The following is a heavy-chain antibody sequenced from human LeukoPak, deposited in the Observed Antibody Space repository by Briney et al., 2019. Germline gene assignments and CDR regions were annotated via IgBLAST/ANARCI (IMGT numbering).Heavy chain of an antibody. CDR1: GGSFSGYY. V-gene: IGHV4-34*01. J-gene: IGHJ4*02. D-gene: IGHD2-8*01. CDR3: ARLNGVPYYFDY. Sequence: SETLSLTCAVYGGSFSGYYWSWIRQPPGKGLEWIGEINHSGSTNYNPSLKSRVTISVDTSKNQFSLKLSSVTAADTAVYYCARLNGVPYYFDYWGQGTLVTVSS. CDR2: INHSGST.